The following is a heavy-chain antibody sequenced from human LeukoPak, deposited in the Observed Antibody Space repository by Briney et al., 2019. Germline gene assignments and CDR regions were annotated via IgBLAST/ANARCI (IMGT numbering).Heavy chain of an antibody. Sequence: GGSLRLSCAASGFTLSNAWMNWVRQAPGKGLEWVSGIIPSGHTTYYADSVRGRFTISRDNSRNTLYLQMNSLRAEDTAVYYCAKDDRWLQFCCWGQGTLVTVSA. CDR3: AKDDRWLQFCC. CDR1: GFTLSNAW. CDR2: IIPSGHTT. D-gene: IGHD5-24*01. V-gene: IGHV3-23*01. J-gene: IGHJ4*02.